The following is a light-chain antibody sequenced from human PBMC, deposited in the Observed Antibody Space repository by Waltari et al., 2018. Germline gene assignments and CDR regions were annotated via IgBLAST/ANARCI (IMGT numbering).Light chain of an antibody. CDR2: DVN. CDR1: SSDLGTYDF. J-gene: IGLJ3*02. V-gene: IGLV2-14*03. Sequence: QSALTQPASVSGSPGQSLPLSCAGSSSDLGTYDFVPWYQQLPGTVPKLILFDVNKRPSGISARFSGSKSGNTASLTISGLLPEDEADYFCLSYTTSYTWLFGGGTRVTVL. CDR3: LSYTTSYTWL.